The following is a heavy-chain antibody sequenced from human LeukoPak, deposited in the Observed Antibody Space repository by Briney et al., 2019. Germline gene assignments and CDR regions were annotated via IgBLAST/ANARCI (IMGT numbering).Heavy chain of an antibody. CDR1: GFTFSDYY. Sequence: GGSLRLSCAASGFTFSDYYLSWIRQAPGKGLECASYISSTDGTMFYAASVKGRFSISRDNAQNSLHLQMNSLRADDSAIYYCVRVSKDTFLPSFFDYWGQGTPVTVSS. CDR3: VRVSKDTFLPSFFDY. V-gene: IGHV3-11*04. D-gene: IGHD3-3*02. J-gene: IGHJ4*02. CDR2: ISSTDGTM.